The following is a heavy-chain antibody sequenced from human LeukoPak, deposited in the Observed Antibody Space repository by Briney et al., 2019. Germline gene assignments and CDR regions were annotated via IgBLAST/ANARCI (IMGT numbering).Heavy chain of an antibody. J-gene: IGHJ4*02. V-gene: IGHV4-59*01. CDR1: GESISGFY. Sequence: PSETLSLTCTVSGESISGFYWTWIRQPPGKGLEWIGYIYYSGSTNYNPSLKSRVTISVDTSKNQFSLKLSSVTAADTAVYFCAREDYYNSGGYYLDYWGQGTLVTVSS. CDR2: IYYSGST. CDR3: AREDYYNSGGYYLDY. D-gene: IGHD3-22*01.